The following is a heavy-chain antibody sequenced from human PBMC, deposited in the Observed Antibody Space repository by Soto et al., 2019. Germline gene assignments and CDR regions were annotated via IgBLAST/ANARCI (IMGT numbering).Heavy chain of an antibody. CDR1: GGSVSNGMYY. V-gene: IGHV4-61*01. CDR2: VYFTGTT. CDR3: ATSSSGWYSSFDY. J-gene: IGHJ4*02. D-gene: IGHD6-19*01. Sequence: AETLSLTCTVSGGSVSNGMYYWSWIRQPPGKGLEWIGNVYFTGTTIYNPSLKSRVTMSVDTYKDQFFLKLTSVTAADTAVYYCATSSSGWYSSFDYWGQGTLVTV.